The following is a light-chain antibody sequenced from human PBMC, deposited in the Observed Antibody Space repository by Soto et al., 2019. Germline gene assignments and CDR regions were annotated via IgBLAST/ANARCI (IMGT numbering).Light chain of an antibody. Sequence: QSVLTQPPSASGTPGQRVTISCSGSSSNIGSNYVYWYQQLPGTAPKLLIYRNNQRPSGVPDRFYGSKSGTSASLAISGLRSEDEADYYCAAWDDSLSGWVFGGGTTLTVL. CDR3: AAWDDSLSGWV. J-gene: IGLJ3*02. CDR1: SSNIGSNY. CDR2: RNN. V-gene: IGLV1-47*01.